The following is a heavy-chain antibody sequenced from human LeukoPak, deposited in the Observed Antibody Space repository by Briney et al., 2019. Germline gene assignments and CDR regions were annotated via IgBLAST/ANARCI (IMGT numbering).Heavy chain of an antibody. CDR1: GGSISSYL. CDR3: ARLIAAAGWFDP. CDR2: IYYSGST. D-gene: IGHD6-13*01. J-gene: IGHJ5*02. Sequence: SEPLSLTCTVCGGSISSYLWMWLRQPPGKGLEWIGYIYYSGSTHYNPSLKSRVTISVDTSKNQFSLKLSSVTAADTAVYYCARLIAAAGWFDPWGQGTLVTVSS. V-gene: IGHV4-59*08.